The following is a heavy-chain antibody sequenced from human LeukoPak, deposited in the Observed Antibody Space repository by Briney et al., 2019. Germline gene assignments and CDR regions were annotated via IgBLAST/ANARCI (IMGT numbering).Heavy chain of an antibody. CDR3: VTTELGLDY. D-gene: IGHD6-13*01. CDR1: GGSISSSSYY. CDR2: IYYSGST. J-gene: IGHJ4*02. V-gene: IGHV4-39*07. Sequence: SETLSLTCTVSGGSISSSSYYWGWIRQPPGKGLEWIGSIYYSGSTYYNPSLKSRVTISVDTSKNQFSLKLSSVTAADTAVYYCVTTELGLDYWGQGTLVTVSS.